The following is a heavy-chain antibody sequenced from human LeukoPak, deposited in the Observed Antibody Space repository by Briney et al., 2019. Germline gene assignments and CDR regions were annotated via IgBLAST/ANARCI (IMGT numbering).Heavy chain of an antibody. CDR3: ARAPHYYDSSGEYYYYYYMDV. Sequence: SVKVSCKASGGTFSSYAISWVRQAPGQGLGWMGGIIPIFGTANYAQKFQGRVTITTDESTSTAYMELSSLRSEDTAVYYCARAPHYYDSSGEYYYYYYMDVWGKGTTVTVSS. J-gene: IGHJ6*03. CDR2: IIPIFGTA. CDR1: GGTFSSYA. D-gene: IGHD3-22*01. V-gene: IGHV1-69*05.